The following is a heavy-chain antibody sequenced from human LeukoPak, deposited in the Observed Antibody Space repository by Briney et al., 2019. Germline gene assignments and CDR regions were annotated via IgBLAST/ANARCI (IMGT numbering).Heavy chain of an antibody. CDR1: GGTFSSYA. CDR2: IILIFGTA. V-gene: IGHV1-69*13. Sequence: SVTVSCKASGGTFSSYAISWVRQAPGQGLEWMGGIILIFGTANYAQKFQGRVTITADESTSTAYMELISLRSEDTAVYYCARHTHYGSGSYYGEYYFDYWGQGTLVTVSS. D-gene: IGHD3-10*01. J-gene: IGHJ4*02. CDR3: ARHTHYGSGSYYGEYYFDY.